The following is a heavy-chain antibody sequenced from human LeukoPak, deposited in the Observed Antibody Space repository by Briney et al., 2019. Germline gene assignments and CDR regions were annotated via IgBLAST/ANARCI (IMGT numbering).Heavy chain of an antibody. CDR2: ITPSGDGT. Sequence: GGSLRLSCVASGFTVSSNYMSWVRQAPGKGLVWVSSITPSGDGTYYAASVKGRFTISRDNSKNTLYLQMDSLRADDTAKYYCAKDSPVATWWGQGTLVTVSS. V-gene: IGHV3-23*01. CDR3: AKDSPVATW. J-gene: IGHJ4*02. CDR1: GFTVSSNY. D-gene: IGHD1-26*01.